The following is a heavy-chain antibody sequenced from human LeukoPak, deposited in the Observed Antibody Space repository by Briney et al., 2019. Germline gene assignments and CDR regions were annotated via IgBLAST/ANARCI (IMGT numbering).Heavy chain of an antibody. Sequence: ASVKVSCKASGYSFTSYGISWVRQAPGQGLEWMGWISAYSGNTNYADNLQGRLTMTTDTSTSTAHMELRSLRSDDTAVYYCAKAAAGSQHSYYYYYYLDVWGTGTTVTISS. CDR2: ISAYSGNT. CDR1: GYSFTSYG. CDR3: AKAAAGSQHSYYYYYYLDV. V-gene: IGHV1-18*01. J-gene: IGHJ6*03. D-gene: IGHD6-13*01.